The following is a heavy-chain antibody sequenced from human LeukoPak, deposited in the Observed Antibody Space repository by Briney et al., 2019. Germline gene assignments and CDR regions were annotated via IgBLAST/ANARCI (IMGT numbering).Heavy chain of an antibody. CDR3: ASPATGNRDGFDY. Sequence: KPSETLSLTCAVYRGSSSGYYWTWIRQPPGMGLEWIGDLNGDGSTSYNPSLPTQVSISGDTSKNQVSLKLTSVSAADTAVYYCASPATGNRDGFDYWSQGTLVSVSS. J-gene: IGHJ4*02. V-gene: IGHV4-34*01. CDR2: LNGDGST. D-gene: IGHD5-24*01. CDR1: RGSSSGYY.